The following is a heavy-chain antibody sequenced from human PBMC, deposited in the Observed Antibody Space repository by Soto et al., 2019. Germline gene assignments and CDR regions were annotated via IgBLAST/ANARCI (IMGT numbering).Heavy chain of an antibody. CDR3: ARGLRIFSGALYYYYARDV. CDR2: IIPIFGTA. D-gene: IGHD2-15*01. V-gene: IGHV1-69*13. J-gene: IGHJ6*02. Sequence: SVKVSCKASGGTLSSYAISWVRQAPGQGLEWMGGIIPIFGTANYAQKFQGRVTITADESTSTAYMELSSLRSEDTAVSYCARGLRIFSGALYYYYARDVWGQATTAPV. CDR1: GGTLSSYA.